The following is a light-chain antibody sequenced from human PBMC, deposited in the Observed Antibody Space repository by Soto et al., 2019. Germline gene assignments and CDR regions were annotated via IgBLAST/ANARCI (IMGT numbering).Light chain of an antibody. CDR1: QSVLYSSNNKNY. CDR3: QQYYTTPWT. V-gene: IGKV4-1*01. CDR2: WAS. J-gene: IGKJ1*01. Sequence: DVWMSQSPDSLAVSLGERATINCKSSQSVLYSSNNKNYLAWYQQKPGQPPKALIYWASTRESGVPDRFSGSGSGTDFTLTISSLQAEDVAVYYCQQYYTTPWTFGQGTKVDIK.